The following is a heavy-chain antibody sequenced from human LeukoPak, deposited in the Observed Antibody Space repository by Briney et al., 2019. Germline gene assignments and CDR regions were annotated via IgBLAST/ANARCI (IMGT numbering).Heavy chain of an antibody. CDR1: GFTFNNFA. CDR2: IAYDGSVQ. V-gene: IGHV3-30-3*01. J-gene: IGHJ6*02. Sequence: GGSLRLSCAAYGFTFNNFAMHWVRQAPGKGLEWVAVIAYDGSVQFYADSVKGRFTISRDNSKNTLYLQMNSLRAEDTAVYYCARDPDVWGQGTTVTVSS. CDR3: ARDPDV.